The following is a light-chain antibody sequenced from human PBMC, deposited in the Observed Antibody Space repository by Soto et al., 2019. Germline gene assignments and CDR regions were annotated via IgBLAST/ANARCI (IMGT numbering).Light chain of an antibody. CDR2: WAS. CDR1: QRVLYSSNNKNY. J-gene: IGKJ5*01. V-gene: IGKV4-1*01. Sequence: DILVTQSPDSLPVSLGERATINCKSSQRVLYSSNNKNYLAWYQQKPGQPPKLLIYWASTRVSGVPDRFSGSGSGTDFTLTISSLQAEDVAVYYCQQYYSIPRAFGQGTRLEIK. CDR3: QQYYSIPRA.